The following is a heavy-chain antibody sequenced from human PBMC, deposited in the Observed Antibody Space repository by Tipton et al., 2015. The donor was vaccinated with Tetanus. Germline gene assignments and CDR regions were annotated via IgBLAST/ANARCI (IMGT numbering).Heavy chain of an antibody. CDR1: GVSISGGRYY. J-gene: IGHJ4*02. D-gene: IGHD1-26*01. V-gene: IGHV4-31*03. Sequence: LRLSCTVSGVSISGGRYYWSWIRQRPGKGLEWIGDLYSSGSTYTDPSLKGRFTISVDTSENQFSLRLNSVTAADTAVYYCARDQARGARGWNYFDFWGQGSLVTVSS. CDR3: ARDQARGARGWNYFDF. CDR2: LYSSGST.